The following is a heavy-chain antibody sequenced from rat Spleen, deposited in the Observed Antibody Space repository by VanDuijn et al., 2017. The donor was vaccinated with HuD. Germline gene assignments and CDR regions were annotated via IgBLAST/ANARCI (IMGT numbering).Heavy chain of an antibody. CDR1: GFTFSNFY. CDR2: ISTVGEYT. D-gene: IGHD1-1*01. J-gene: IGHJ4*01. V-gene: IGHV5-25*01. Sequence: EVQLVESGGGLVQPGRSMKLSCAASGFTFSNFYVAWVRQAPTKGLEWVASISTVGEYTYCRDSVRGRFTISRDNAQSTLYLQIDSLRSEDTATYYCARHAGYYSGDYIMDAWGQGASVTVSS. CDR3: ARHAGYYSGDYIMDA.